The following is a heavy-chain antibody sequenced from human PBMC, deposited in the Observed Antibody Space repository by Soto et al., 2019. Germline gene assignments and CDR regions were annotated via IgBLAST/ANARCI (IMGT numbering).Heavy chain of an antibody. CDR3: ATSLKVDAFDI. V-gene: IGHV3-23*01. J-gene: IGHJ3*02. Sequence: GGSLRLSCAASGFTFRSYAMSRVRQAPGKGLEWVSAISGSGGSTYYADSVKGREPISRDNSKNTLYLQMNSLRAEDTAVYYCATSLKVDAFDIWGQGTMVTVSS. CDR2: ISGSGGST. CDR1: GFTFRSYA.